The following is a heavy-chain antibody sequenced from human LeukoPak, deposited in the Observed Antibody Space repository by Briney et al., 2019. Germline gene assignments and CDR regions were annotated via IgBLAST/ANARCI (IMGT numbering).Heavy chain of an antibody. CDR1: GYTFTGYY. CDR2: INPNSGGT. Sequence: ASVKVSCKASGYTFTGYYMHWVRQAPGQGLEWMGWINPNSGGTNHAQKFQGRVTMTRDTSISTAYMELSRLRSDDTAVYYCARGKQQLLVDYWGQGTLVTVSS. CDR3: ARGKQQLLVDY. V-gene: IGHV1-2*02. D-gene: IGHD6-13*01. J-gene: IGHJ4*02.